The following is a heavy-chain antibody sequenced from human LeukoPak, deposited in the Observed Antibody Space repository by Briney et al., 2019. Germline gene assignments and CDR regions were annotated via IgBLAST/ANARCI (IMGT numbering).Heavy chain of an antibody. Sequence: PGGSLRLSCAASGFTFSTHVMIWFRQAPGKGLEWVSTISVGAEYIFYADSVKGRFTISRDDSNNALYLQMHSLRAEDTALYYCASGPPFLKYFEYWGQGTLVTVSS. J-gene: IGHJ4*02. CDR3: ASGPPFLKYFEY. CDR1: GFTFSTHV. V-gene: IGHV3-23*01. D-gene: IGHD3-3*01. CDR2: ISVGAEYI.